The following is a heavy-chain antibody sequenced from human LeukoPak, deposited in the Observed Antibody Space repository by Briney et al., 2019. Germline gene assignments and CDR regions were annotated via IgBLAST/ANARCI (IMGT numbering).Heavy chain of an antibody. CDR3: ARDWRSSSWYRDYYYYYMDV. J-gene: IGHJ6*03. CDR1: GGTFSSYA. V-gene: IGHV1-69*13. D-gene: IGHD6-13*01. Sequence: ASVKVSCKASGGTFSSYAISWVRQAPGQGLEWMGGIIPIFGTANYAQKFQGRVTITADESTSTAYTELSSLRSEDTAVYYCARDWRSSSWYRDYYYYYMDVWGKGTTVTVSS. CDR2: IIPIFGTA.